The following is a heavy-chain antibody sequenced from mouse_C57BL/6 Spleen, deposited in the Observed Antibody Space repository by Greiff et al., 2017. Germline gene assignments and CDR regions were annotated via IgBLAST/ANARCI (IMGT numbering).Heavy chain of an antibody. CDR1: GFTFSDYG. CDR3: ARPGDYAMDY. J-gene: IGHJ4*01. CDR2: ISSGSSTI. V-gene: IGHV5-17*01. Sequence: EVKLVESGGGLVKPGGSLKLSCAASGFTFSDYGMRWVRQAPEKGLEWVAYISSGSSTIYYADTVKGRFTISRDNAKNTLFLQMTSLRSEDTAMYYCARPGDYAMDYWGQGTSVTVSS.